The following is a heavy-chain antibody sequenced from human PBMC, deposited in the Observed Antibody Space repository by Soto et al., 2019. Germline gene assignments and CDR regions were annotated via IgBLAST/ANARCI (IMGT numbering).Heavy chain of an antibody. V-gene: IGHV3-23*01. J-gene: IGHJ3*02. CDR3: ARVALTYDFWSGYYPDAFDI. D-gene: IGHD3-3*01. CDR2: ISGSGDKT. CDR1: GFSFSNFA. Sequence: GGSLRLSCAASGFSFSNFAMSWVRQAPGTGLEWVSSISGSGDKTYYLDSVKGRFTISRDNSKNTLYLHMNSLGAEDTAVYFCARVALTYDFWSGYYPDAFDIWGQGTMVTVSS.